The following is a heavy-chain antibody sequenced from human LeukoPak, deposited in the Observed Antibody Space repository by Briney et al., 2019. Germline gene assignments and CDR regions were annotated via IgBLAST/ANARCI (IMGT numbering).Heavy chain of an antibody. CDR3: ATQAPHLRYFDWLDAFDI. V-gene: IGHV1-2*02. CDR2: ISPNSGRT. J-gene: IGHJ3*02. D-gene: IGHD3-9*01. Sequence: ASVKVSCKASGYTFTDYFVHWLRQAPGHGLEWMGWISPNSGRTDHAQRFQGGVTLTSDTSISTAYMELSSLTSDDTAVYYCATQAPHLRYFDWLDAFDIWGQGTMVTVSS. CDR1: GYTFTDYF.